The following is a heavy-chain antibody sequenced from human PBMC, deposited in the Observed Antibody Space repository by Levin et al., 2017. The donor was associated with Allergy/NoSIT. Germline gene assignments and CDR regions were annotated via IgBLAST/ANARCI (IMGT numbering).Heavy chain of an antibody. Sequence: MSSETLSLTCTVSGGSISSSSYYWGWIRQPPGKGLEWIGSIYYSGSTYYNPSLKSRVTISVDTSKNQFSLKLSSVTAADTAVYYCARRAAKPRTPHGYCSGGSCPYYFDYWGQGTLVTVSS. CDR1: GGSISSSSYY. J-gene: IGHJ4*02. D-gene: IGHD2-15*01. CDR3: ARRAAKPRTPHGYCSGGSCPYYFDY. CDR2: IYYSGST. V-gene: IGHV4-39*01.